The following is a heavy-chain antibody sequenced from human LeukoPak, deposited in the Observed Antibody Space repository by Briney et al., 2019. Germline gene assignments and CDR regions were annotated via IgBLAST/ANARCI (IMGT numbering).Heavy chain of an antibody. CDR2: IYYFGST. CDR3: ARGYCRGGSCHFDY. CDR1: GGSINSYY. J-gene: IGHJ4*02. V-gene: IGHV4-59*08. Sequence: SETLSLTCTVSGGSINSYYWSWIREPPGKGLEGIGYIYYFGSTSYNPSLKSRVNISVDTSKGQFSLNLNSVTAADTAVYYCARGYCRGGSCHFDYWGQGTLVTVSS. D-gene: IGHD2-15*01.